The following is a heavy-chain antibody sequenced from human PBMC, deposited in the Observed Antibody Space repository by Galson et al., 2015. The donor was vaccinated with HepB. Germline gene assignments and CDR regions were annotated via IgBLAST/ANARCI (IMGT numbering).Heavy chain of an antibody. D-gene: IGHD1-26*01. CDR1: GYTFTSYF. CDR2: INPSDGNT. CDR3: ARDSPTESSGKYYGDGDFDI. V-gene: IGHV1-46*01. J-gene: IGHJ3*02. Sequence: SVKVSCKASGYTFTSYFIHWVRQAPGQGLEWMGIINPSDGNTNYAQKFQGSVTMTRDTSTSTVYMELSSLRSEDTAVYYCARDSPTESSGKYYGDGDFDIWGQGTMVTVSS.